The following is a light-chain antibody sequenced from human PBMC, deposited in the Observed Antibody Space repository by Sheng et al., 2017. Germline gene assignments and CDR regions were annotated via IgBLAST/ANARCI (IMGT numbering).Light chain of an antibody. CDR1: KLGYKY. CDR3: QAWDSSTVI. CDR2: QNN. V-gene: IGLV3-1*01. Sequence: SYDLTQPPSVSVSPGQTASITCSGDKLGYKYASWYQQSPGRSPVLVISQNNKRPSGIPERFSGSNSGNTATLTISGTQAMDEADYYCQAWDSSTVIFGGGTKLTVL. J-gene: IGLJ2*01.